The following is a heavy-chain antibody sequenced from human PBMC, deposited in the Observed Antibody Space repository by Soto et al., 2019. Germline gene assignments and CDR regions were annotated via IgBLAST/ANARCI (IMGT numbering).Heavy chain of an antibody. V-gene: IGHV1-69*13. Sequence: SVKVSCKASGGTFSSYAISWVRQAPGQGLEWMGGIIPIFGTANYAQKFQGRVTITADESTSTAYMELSSLRSEDTAVYYCARDKKPIPVDTAMKCCGIDVWGQGTTVTGSS. J-gene: IGHJ6*02. CDR1: GGTFSSYA. CDR2: IIPIFGTA. CDR3: ARDKKPIPVDTAMKCCGIDV. D-gene: IGHD5-18*01.